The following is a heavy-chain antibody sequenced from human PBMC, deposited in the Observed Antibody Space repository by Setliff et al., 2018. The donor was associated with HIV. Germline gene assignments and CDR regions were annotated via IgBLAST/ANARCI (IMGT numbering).Heavy chain of an antibody. V-gene: IGHV4-59*11. CDR1: GGSLSNHY. J-gene: IGHJ4*01. CDR3: ARTEDYSYGDAPFDY. Sequence: PSETLSLTCTVSGGSLSNHYWSWLRQSPKNGLEWIGYIYYSGSTNYNPSLKSRVTISVDTSKNQFSLKLSSVTAADTAVYYCARTEDYSYGDAPFDYWGHGTQVTVSS. CDR2: IYYSGST. D-gene: IGHD5-18*01.